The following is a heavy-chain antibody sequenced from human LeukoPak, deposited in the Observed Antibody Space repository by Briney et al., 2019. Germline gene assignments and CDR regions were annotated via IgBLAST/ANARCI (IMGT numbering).Heavy chain of an antibody. V-gene: IGHV4-38-2*02. CDR3: AKSNGYGLIDI. CDR2: IYHSGRT. D-gene: IGHD3-22*01. CDR1: GYSISSGYY. Sequence: SETLSLTCTVFGYSISSGYYWGWIRQPPGKGLGWIGSIYHSGRTFYNPSLKSRVTISVDTSKNQFSLKLTSVTAADTAVYYCAKSNGYGLIDIWGQGTMVTVSS. J-gene: IGHJ3*02.